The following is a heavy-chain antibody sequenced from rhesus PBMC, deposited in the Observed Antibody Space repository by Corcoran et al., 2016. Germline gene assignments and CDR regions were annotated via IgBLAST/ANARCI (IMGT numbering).Heavy chain of an antibody. Sequence: EVQLVETGGGLVQPGGSLKLSCAASGFTFSSYGMSWVRQAPGKGQEVVSAIKCGGGSTDYADSWKGRFTISSDNSKNTLSLQMNSLRAEDTAVYYCAKDLLRYYSGSYYLDYWGQGVLVTVSS. D-gene: IGHD3-16*01. CDR1: GFTFSSYG. CDR2: IKCGGGST. CDR3: AKDLLRYYSGSYYLDY. J-gene: IGHJ4*01. V-gene: IGHV3S5*01.